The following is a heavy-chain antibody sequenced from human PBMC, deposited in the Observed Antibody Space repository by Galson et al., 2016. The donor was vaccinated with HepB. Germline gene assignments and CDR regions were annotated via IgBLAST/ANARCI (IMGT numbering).Heavy chain of an antibody. V-gene: IGHV3-23*01. CDR3: VQGSTAPAV. CDR1: GFTFRNYG. D-gene: IGHD2-2*01. J-gene: IGHJ6*04. Sequence: SLRLSCAASGFTFRNYGMTWVRQAPGKGLEVVPSISRSGDSTDYADSVKGRFTISRDNSKNTLSLQMNSLTADDTAIYYCVQGSTAPAVWGKGPTVTVSS. CDR2: ISRSGDST.